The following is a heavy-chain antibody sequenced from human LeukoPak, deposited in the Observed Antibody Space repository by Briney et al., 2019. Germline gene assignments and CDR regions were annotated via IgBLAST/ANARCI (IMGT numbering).Heavy chain of an antibody. CDR3: AKDLDRAYYYYGMDV. CDR1: RFTFSRYA. D-gene: IGHD3-10*01. J-gene: IGHJ6*02. Sequence: QPGGSLRLSCRSSRFTFSRYAMCWVRQAPGKGLEWVSAVSDSGYSAHYADSVKGRFTISRDNSKNTLHLQMNSLRAEDTAVYYCAKDLDRAYYYYGMDVWGQGTTVTVSS. CDR2: VSDSGYSA. V-gene: IGHV3-23*01.